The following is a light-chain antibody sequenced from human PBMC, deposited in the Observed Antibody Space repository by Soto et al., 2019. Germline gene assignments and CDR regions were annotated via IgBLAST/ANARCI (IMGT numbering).Light chain of an antibody. CDR1: QGISSY. CDR2: AAS. V-gene: IGKV1-8*01. CDR3: QXXYSYPPT. J-gene: IGKJ1*01. Sequence: AIRMTQSPSSFSASTGDRVTITCRASQGISSYLAWYQQKPGKAPKLLIYAASTLQSGVPSRFSGSGSGTDFTLTISCLQSEDFATYYXQXXYSYPPTFXQGTKVEIK.